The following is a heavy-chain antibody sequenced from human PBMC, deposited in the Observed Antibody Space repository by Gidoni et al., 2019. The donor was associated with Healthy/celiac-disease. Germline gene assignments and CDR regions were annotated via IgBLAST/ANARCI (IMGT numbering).Heavy chain of an antibody. Sequence: EVQLVESGGGLVQPGRSLRLSCTASGFTFGDYAMSWFRQGPGKGLEWLGFFRSKAYGGTIEYAASVKGRFTISRDDSKSIAYLQMNSLKTEDTAVYYCTAVPAAILYYYGMDVWGQGTTVTVSS. CDR3: TAVPAAILYYYGMDV. V-gene: IGHV3-49*03. CDR1: GFTFGDYA. J-gene: IGHJ6*02. D-gene: IGHD2-2*01. CDR2: FRSKAYGGTI.